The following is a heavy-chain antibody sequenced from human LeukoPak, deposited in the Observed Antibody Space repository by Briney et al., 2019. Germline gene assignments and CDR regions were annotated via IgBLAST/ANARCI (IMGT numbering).Heavy chain of an antibody. CDR3: ARGVLAVATIREGFDY. CDR1: GGTFSSYA. CDR2: IIPIFGTA. Sequence: SVKVSCKASGGTFSSYAISWVRQAPGQGLEWMGGIIPIFGTANYAQKFQGRVTITTDESTSTAYMELSSLRSEDTAVYYCARGVLAVATIREGFDYWGRGTLVTVSS. V-gene: IGHV1-69*05. D-gene: IGHD5-24*01. J-gene: IGHJ4*02.